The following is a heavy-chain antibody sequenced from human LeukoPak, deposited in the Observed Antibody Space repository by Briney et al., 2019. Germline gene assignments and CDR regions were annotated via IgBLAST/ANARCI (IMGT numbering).Heavy chain of an antibody. D-gene: IGHD3-3*01. CDR3: ASSAARSYDFWSGYYLHDAFDI. Sequence: GGSLRLSCAASGFTFSSYGMHWVRQAPGKGLEWVAFIRYDGSNKYYADSVKGRFTISRDNSKNTLYLQMNSLRAEDTAVYYCASSAARSYDFWSGYYLHDAFDIWGQGTMVTVSS. J-gene: IGHJ3*02. CDR2: IRYDGSNK. CDR1: GFTFSSYG. V-gene: IGHV3-30*02.